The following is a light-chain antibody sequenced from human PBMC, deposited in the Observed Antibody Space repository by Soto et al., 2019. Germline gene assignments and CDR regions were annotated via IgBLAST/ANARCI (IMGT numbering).Light chain of an antibody. CDR1: SSDVGGYNY. CDR2: EVT. V-gene: IGLV2-8*01. J-gene: IGLJ2*01. CDR3: SSYAGSDNWV. Sequence: QSALTQPPSASGSPGQSVTISCTGTSSDVGGYNYVSWYQQHPGKAPKLLIYEVTKRPSGVTDRFSGSKSGNTASLTVSGLQAEDAADYYCSSYAGSDNWVFGGGTKLTVL.